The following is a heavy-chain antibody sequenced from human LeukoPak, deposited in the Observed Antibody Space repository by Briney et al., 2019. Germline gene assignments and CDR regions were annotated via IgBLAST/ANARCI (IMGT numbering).Heavy chain of an antibody. V-gene: IGHV3-23*01. D-gene: IGHD6-13*01. CDR1: GFTFSSYS. CDR3: AKALIAAAGIFDY. CDR2: ISGSGGST. J-gene: IGHJ4*02. Sequence: GGSLRLSCAASGFTFSSYSMNWVRQAPGKGLEWVSAISGSGGSTYYADSVKGRFTISRDNSKNTLYLQMNSLRAEDTAVYYCAKALIAAAGIFDYWGQGTLVTVSS.